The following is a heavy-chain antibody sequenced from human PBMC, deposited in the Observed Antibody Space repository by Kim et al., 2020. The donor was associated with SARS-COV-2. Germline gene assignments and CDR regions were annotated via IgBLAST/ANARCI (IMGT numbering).Heavy chain of an antibody. CDR3: AKDILGIAATGTTFDY. D-gene: IGHD6-13*01. V-gene: IGHV3-9*01. Sequence: SVKGRFTISRDNAKNSLYLQMNSRRAEDTAFYYCAKDILGIAATGTTFDYWGQGTLVTVSS. J-gene: IGHJ4*02.